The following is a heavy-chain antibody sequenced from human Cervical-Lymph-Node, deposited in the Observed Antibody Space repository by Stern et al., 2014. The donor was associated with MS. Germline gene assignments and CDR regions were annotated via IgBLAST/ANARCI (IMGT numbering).Heavy chain of an antibody. CDR2: IYSSGST. CDR3: ARESRDSRGVFDY. D-gene: IGHD2-15*01. V-gene: IGHV4-4*07. CDR1: GGSISSFF. Sequence: QVQLQESGPGLVKPSETLSVTCTVSGGSISSFFWSWIRQPAGKGLEYIGRIYSSGSTDYNPSLKSRVTMSVDPSKTHFSLILSSVTAADTAVYYCARESRDSRGVFDYWGQGTLVTVSS. J-gene: IGHJ4*02.